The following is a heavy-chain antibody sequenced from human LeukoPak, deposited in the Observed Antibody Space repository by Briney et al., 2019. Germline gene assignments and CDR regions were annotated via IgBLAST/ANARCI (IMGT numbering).Heavy chain of an antibody. V-gene: IGHV1-69*04. Sequence: ASVKVSCKASGGTFSSYTISWVRQASGQGLEWMGRIIPILGIANYAQKFQGRVTITADKSTSTAYMGLSSLRSEDTAVYYCARDLGYYYDSSGYREYFQHWGQGTLVTVSS. CDR1: GGTFSSYT. J-gene: IGHJ1*01. CDR2: IIPILGIA. CDR3: ARDLGYYYDSSGYREYFQH. D-gene: IGHD3-22*01.